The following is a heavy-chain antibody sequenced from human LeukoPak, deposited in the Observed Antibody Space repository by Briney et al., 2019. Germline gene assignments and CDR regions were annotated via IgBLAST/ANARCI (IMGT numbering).Heavy chain of an antibody. J-gene: IGHJ4*02. D-gene: IGHD2-2*02. CDR2: ISAYNGNT. V-gene: IGHV1-18*01. CDR3: ARNVVGDCSSTSCYTDY. Sequence: GALVKVSCKASGYTFTSYGISWVRQAPGQGLEWMGWISAYNGNTNYAQKLQGRVTMTTDTSTSTAYMELRSLRSDDTAVYYCARNVVGDCSSTSCYTDYWGQGTLVTVSS. CDR1: GYTFTSYG.